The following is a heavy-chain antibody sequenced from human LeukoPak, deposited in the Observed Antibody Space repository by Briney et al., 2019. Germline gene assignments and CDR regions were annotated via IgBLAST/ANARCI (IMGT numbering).Heavy chain of an antibody. J-gene: IGHJ4*02. CDR3: ARDRIGVGAANYFDY. V-gene: IGHV3-11*01. Sequence: GGSLRLSCAASGFTFSDYYMSWIRQAPGKGLEWVSYISSSGSTIYYADSVKGRFTISRDNAKNSLYLQKNSLRAEDTAVYYCARDRIGVGAANYFDYWGQGTLVTVSS. CDR1: GFTFSDYY. D-gene: IGHD1-26*01. CDR2: ISSSGSTI.